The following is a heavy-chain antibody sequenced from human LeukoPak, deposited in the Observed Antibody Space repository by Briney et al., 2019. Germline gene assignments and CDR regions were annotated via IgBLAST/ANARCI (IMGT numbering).Heavy chain of an antibody. CDR1: GFTFSSYS. Sequence: GGSLRLSCAASGFTFSSYSMNWVRQAPGKGLEWVSSISSSSSYIYYADSAKGRFTISRDNAKNSLYLQMNSLRAEDTAVYYCAGRETYYYGSGSYLVYMDVWGKGTTVTVSS. D-gene: IGHD3-10*01. CDR3: AGRETYYYGSGSYLVYMDV. V-gene: IGHV3-21*01. J-gene: IGHJ6*03. CDR2: ISSSSSYI.